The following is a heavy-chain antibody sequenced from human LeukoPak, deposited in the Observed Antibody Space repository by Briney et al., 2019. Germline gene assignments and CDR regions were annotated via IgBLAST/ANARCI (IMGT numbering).Heavy chain of an antibody. Sequence: GGSLRLSCAASGFTFSSYAMSWVRQAPGKGLEWVSGISGSGGSTYYPDSVKGRFTISRDNSRNTLYLQMNSLRAEDTAVYYCAKERGDSSGYYNYWGQEPWSPSPQ. CDR1: GFTFSSYA. D-gene: IGHD3-22*01. CDR2: ISGSGGST. CDR3: AKERGDSSGYYNY. V-gene: IGHV3-23*01. J-gene: IGHJ4*01.